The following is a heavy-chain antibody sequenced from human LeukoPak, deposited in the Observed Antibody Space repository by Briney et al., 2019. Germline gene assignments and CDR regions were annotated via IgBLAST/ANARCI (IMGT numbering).Heavy chain of an antibody. CDR1: GYIFTSYY. D-gene: IGHD6-19*01. CDR3: ARGGQQWLVQDWFDP. CDR2: INPSGGST. Sequence: GASVKVSCKASGYIFTSYYMHWVRQAPGQGLEWMGIINPSGGSTGYAQKFQGRVTMTRDTSTSTAYMELSRLRSDDTAVYYCARGGQQWLVQDWFDPWGQGTLVTVSS. J-gene: IGHJ5*02. V-gene: IGHV1-46*01.